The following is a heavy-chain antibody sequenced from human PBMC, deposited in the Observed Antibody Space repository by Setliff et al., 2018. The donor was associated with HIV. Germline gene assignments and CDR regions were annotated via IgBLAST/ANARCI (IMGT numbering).Heavy chain of an antibody. CDR3: AGSWSGYPLSFGY. CDR2: IYTSGST. D-gene: IGHD3-3*01. Sequence: SETLSLTCTVSGGSISSGSYYWSWIWQPAGKGLEWIGRIYTSGSTNYNPSLKSRVTISVDTSKNQFSLKLSSVTAADTAVYYCAGSWSGYPLSFGYWGQGTLVTVSS. V-gene: IGHV4-61*02. J-gene: IGHJ4*02. CDR1: GGSISSGSYY.